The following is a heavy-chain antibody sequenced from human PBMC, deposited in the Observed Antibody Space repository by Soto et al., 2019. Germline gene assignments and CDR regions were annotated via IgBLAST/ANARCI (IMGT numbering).Heavy chain of an antibody. D-gene: IGHD6-6*01. V-gene: IGHV3-11*01. Sequence: GGSLRLSCAASGFTFSDYYMSWIRQAPGKGLEWVSYISSSGSTIYYADSVKGRFTISRDNAKNSLYLQMNSLRAEDTAVYYCARGGRYSSSPLNWFDPWGQGTLVTVSS. J-gene: IGHJ5*02. CDR2: ISSSGSTI. CDR3: ARGGRYSSSPLNWFDP. CDR1: GFTFSDYY.